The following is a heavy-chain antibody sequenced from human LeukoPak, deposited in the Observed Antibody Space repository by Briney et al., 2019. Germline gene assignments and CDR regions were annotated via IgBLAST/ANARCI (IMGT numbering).Heavy chain of an antibody. CDR1: GGTFSSYA. V-gene: IGHV1-69*04. CDR3: ARAVVVVAATNGAFDI. D-gene: IGHD2-15*01. J-gene: IGHJ3*02. Sequence: SVKVSCKASGGTFSSYAISWVRQAPGQGLEWMGRIIPIFGIANYAQKFQGRVTITADKSTSTAYMELSSLGSEDTAVYYCARAVVVVAATNGAFDIWGQGTMVTVSS. CDR2: IIPIFGIA.